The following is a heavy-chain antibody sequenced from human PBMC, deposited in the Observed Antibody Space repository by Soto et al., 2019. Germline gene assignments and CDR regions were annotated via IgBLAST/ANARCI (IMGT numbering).Heavy chain of an antibody. D-gene: IGHD3-3*01. CDR2: IYYSGST. CDR1: GGSISSSSYY. Sequence: PSETLSLTCTVSGGSISSSSYYWGWIRQPPGKGLEWIGSIYYSGSTYYNPSLKSRVTISVDTSKNQFSLKLSSVTAADTAVYYCARHELRITIFGVVENWFDPWGQGTLVTVSS. CDR3: ARHELRITIFGVVENWFDP. J-gene: IGHJ5*02. V-gene: IGHV4-39*01.